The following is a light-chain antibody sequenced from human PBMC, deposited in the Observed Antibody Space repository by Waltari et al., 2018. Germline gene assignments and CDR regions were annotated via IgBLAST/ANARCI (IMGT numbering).Light chain of an antibody. Sequence: QSALTQPASVSGSPGQSITISCTGASSTVGSYNLVPWYQQHPGEAPQLLLYDVTERPSGVSNRFSGSKSGNTASLTISGLRAEDEADYFCSSYAGSNTVIFGGGTKLTVL. CDR3: SSYAGSNTVI. CDR1: SSTVGSYNL. CDR2: DVT. V-gene: IGLV2-23*02. J-gene: IGLJ2*01.